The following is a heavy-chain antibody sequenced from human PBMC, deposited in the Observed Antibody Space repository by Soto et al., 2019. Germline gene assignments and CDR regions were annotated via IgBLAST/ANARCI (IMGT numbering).Heavy chain of an antibody. D-gene: IGHD2-15*01. Sequence: ASVKVSCKVSGYTLTELSMHWVRQAPGKGLEWMGGFDPEDGETIYAQKFQGRVTMTEDTSTDTAYMELSSLRSEDTAVYYCATLDPFFCSGGSCSNWFDPWGQGTLVTVSS. CDR1: GYTLTELS. CDR3: ATLDPFFCSGGSCSNWFDP. J-gene: IGHJ5*02. CDR2: FDPEDGET. V-gene: IGHV1-24*01.